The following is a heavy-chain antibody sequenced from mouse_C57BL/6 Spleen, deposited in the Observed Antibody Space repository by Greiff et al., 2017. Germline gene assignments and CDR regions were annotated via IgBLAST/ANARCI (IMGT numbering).Heavy chain of an antibody. D-gene: IGHD1-1*01. Sequence: VQRVESGAELVRPGSSVKLSCKASGYTFTSYWMDWVKQRPGQGLEWIGNIYPSDSETHYNQKFKDKATLTVDKSSSTAYMQLSSLTSEDSAVYYCARGEYYGSSNYFDYWGQGTTLTVSS. J-gene: IGHJ2*01. CDR1: GYTFTSYW. CDR3: ARGEYYGSSNYFDY. CDR2: IYPSDSET. V-gene: IGHV1-61*01.